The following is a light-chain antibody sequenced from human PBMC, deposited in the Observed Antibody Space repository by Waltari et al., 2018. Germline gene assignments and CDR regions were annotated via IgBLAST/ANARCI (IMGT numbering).Light chain of an antibody. CDR1: QSISRY. CDR2: GAS. V-gene: IGKV3-20*01. J-gene: IGKJ1*01. CDR3: QNHERLPAT. Sequence: EVVLTQSPDTLSLSPGERATLFCRASQSISRYLVCYQQRPGQAPRLLIYGASIRAAGIPDRFSGSGSGTDFTLSISRLEPEDFAVYYCQNHERLPATFGQGTRVEIK.